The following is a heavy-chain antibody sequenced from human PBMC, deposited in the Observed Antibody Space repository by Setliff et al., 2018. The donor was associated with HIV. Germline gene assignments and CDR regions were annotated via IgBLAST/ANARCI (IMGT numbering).Heavy chain of an antibody. V-gene: IGHV4-31*11. J-gene: IGHJ4*02. Sequence: TLSLTCDVSGASIISGDFFWSWIRQSPGKGLEWIGYVYFSGSATHNPSLKSPVSISVDTSKNQFYLTLSSVTAADTAVYYCARGRVFCDGDSCYHFDYWGQGVLVTVSS. CDR2: VYFSGSA. CDR1: GASIISGDFF. D-gene: IGHD2-21*02. CDR3: ARGRVFCDGDSCYHFDY.